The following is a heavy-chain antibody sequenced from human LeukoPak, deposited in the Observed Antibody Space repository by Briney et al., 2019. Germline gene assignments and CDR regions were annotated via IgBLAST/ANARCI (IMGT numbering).Heavy chain of an antibody. D-gene: IGHD3-22*01. V-gene: IGHV1-46*01. CDR3: ATVSYDSGGIERSYFDY. J-gene: IGHJ4*02. CDR1: GHTFTSYY. CDR2: INPNGGST. Sequence: ASVKVSCKAFGHTFTSYYMHWVRQAPGQGLEWMGMINPNGGSTSYPLRFQGRITMTRDTTTSTFYLELSSLRSEDTAVYYCATVSYDSGGIERSYFDYWGQGTLVTVSS.